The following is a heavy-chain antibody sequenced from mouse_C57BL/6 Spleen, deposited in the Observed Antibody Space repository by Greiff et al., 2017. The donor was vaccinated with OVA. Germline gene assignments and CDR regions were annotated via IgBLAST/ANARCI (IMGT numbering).Heavy chain of an antibody. CDR1: GFSLSTSGMG. CDR3: ARRPGTDYFDY. D-gene: IGHD4-1*01. J-gene: IGHJ2*02. V-gene: IGHV8-12*01. Sequence: QVPLKESGPGILQSAQTLSLTCSFSGFSLSTSGMGLSWIRQPSGKGLEWLAHIYWGDDKCYDTSMKRGPTISKDTSRTRVFLKLTSVDTADTATVYCARRPGTDYFDYWGQGTSLTVSS. CDR2: IYWGDDK.